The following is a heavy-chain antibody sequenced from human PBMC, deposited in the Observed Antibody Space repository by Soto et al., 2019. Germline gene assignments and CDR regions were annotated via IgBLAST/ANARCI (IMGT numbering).Heavy chain of an antibody. J-gene: IGHJ6*02. Sequence: PGGSLRLSWAAAGLTFSSYAMGWVRQAPGKGLDWVSVISGSGGITYYADSVKGRFTISSDNSKNMLYLQMNSLRAEDTAVYYCAKGIPDTGGYYYYSMDVWGQGTAVTVSS. D-gene: IGHD5-18*01. CDR3: AKGIPDTGGYYYYSMDV. CDR1: GLTFSSYA. CDR2: ISGSGGIT. V-gene: IGHV3-23*01.